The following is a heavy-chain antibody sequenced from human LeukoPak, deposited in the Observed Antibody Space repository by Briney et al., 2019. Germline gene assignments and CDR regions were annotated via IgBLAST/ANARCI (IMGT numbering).Heavy chain of an antibody. CDR2: ISGSGDST. CDR3: AKDLSDYYDSSGYSD. CDR1: GFTFSSYA. J-gene: IGHJ4*02. V-gene: IGHV3-23*01. Sequence: GGSLRPSCAASGFTFSSYAMSWVRQAPGKGLEWVSTISGSGDSTYYADSVKGRFTISRDNSKNTLYLQMNSLRAEDTAVYYCAKDLSDYYDSSGYSDWGQGTLVTVSS. D-gene: IGHD3-22*01.